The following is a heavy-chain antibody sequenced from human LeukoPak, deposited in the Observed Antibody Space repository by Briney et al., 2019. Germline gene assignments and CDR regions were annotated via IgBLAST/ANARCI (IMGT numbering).Heavy chain of an antibody. CDR2: ISGSGGST. CDR1: GFTFSSSF. Sequence: GGSLRLSCVASGFTFSSSFMDWVRQAPGKGLEWVSAISGSGGSTYYADSVKGRFTISRDNSKNTLYLQMNSLRAEDTAVYYCAKDHAAGYCSGVYYWGQGTLVTVSS. V-gene: IGHV3-23*01. D-gene: IGHD2-15*01. J-gene: IGHJ4*02. CDR3: AKDHAAGYCSGVYY.